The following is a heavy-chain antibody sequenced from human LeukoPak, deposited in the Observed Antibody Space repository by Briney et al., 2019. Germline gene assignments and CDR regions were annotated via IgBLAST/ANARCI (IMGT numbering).Heavy chain of an antibody. D-gene: IGHD3-16*01. CDR2: VWYDGRNR. V-gene: IGHV3-33*01. J-gene: IGHJ5*02. CDR1: GYTFSRHG. Sequence: GGSLRLSCAASGYTFSRHGIHRVRQAPGKGLEWVAVVWYDGRNRDYADSVKGRFTISKDNSNNMVFLQMDRLRAEDTAVYYCARLWGGNGYSGGSLNLWGQGTLVTVSS. CDR3: ARLWGGNGYSGGSLNL.